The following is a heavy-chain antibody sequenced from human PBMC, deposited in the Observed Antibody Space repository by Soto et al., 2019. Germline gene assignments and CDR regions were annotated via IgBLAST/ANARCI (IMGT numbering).Heavy chain of an antibody. CDR1: AFTFSSYS. CDR3: ARKGYGDYGGMDV. Sequence: GGSLRLSCAASAFTFSSYSMNWFRQAPGKGLEWVSSIGSSSNYIYYADSVKGRFTISRDNAKNSLYLQMNSLRAEDTAVYYCARKGYGDYGGMDVWGQGTTVTVSS. V-gene: IGHV3-21*01. J-gene: IGHJ6*02. CDR2: IGSSSNYI. D-gene: IGHD4-17*01.